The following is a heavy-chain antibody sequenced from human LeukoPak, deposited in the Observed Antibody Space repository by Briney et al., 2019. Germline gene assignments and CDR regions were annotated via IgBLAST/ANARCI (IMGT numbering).Heavy chain of an antibody. V-gene: IGHV4-39*07. D-gene: IGHD2-2*01. J-gene: IGHJ4*02. CDR2: IYHSGST. CDR1: GGSISTSSFY. Sequence: SETLSLTCTVSGGSISTSSFYWGWIRQPPGKGLEWIGSIYHSGSTHYNPSLKSRVTISVDTSKNQFSLKLSSVTAADTAVYYCARNGTNNYFDYWGQGTLVTVSS. CDR3: ARNGTNNYFDY.